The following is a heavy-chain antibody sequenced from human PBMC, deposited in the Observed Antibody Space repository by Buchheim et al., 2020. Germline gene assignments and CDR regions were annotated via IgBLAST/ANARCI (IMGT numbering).Heavy chain of an antibody. CDR1: GFPFGGYE. D-gene: IGHD3-10*01. V-gene: IGHV3-48*03. CDR2: ISASGGRT. Sequence: EVFLVESGGHLVQPGGSLRLSCAASGFPFGGYEMNWVRQAPGKGLECIAYISASGGRTYYVDYVRGRFTISRDNAKNSLSLQMSSLRVEDTAVYYCATDPHYPSGSYWGRGTL. J-gene: IGHJ1*01. CDR3: ATDPHYPSGSY.